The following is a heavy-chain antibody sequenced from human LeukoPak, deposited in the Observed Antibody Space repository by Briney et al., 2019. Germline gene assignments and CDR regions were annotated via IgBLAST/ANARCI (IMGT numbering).Heavy chain of an antibody. CDR2: INHSGST. V-gene: IGHV4-34*01. J-gene: IGHJ5*02. D-gene: IGHD3-10*01. CDR3: ARRPQATQKVRGLYNWFDP. Sequence: SETLSLTCAVYGGSFSGYYWSLIRQPPGKGLEWIGEINHSGSTNYNPSLKSRVTISVDTSKNQFSLKLSSVTAADTAVYYCARRPQATQKVRGLYNWFDPWGQGTLVTVSS. CDR1: GGSFSGYY.